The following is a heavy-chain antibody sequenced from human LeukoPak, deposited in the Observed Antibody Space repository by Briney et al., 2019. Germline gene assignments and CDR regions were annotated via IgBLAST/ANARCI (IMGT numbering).Heavy chain of an antibody. D-gene: IGHD4-23*01. CDR1: GYTFASYA. J-gene: IGHJ4*02. V-gene: IGHV7-4-1*02. Sequence: GASVKVSCKASGYTFASYAMNWVRQAPGQGLEWMGWINTNTGNPTYAQGFTGRFVFSLDTSVSTAYLQISSLKAEDTAVYYCARVGPGDGGNSLGRWGQGTLVTVSS. CDR2: INTNTGNP. CDR3: ARVGPGDGGNSLGR.